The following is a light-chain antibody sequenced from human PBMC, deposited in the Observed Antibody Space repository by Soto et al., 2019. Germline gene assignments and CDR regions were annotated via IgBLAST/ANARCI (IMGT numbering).Light chain of an antibody. CDR2: GNS. CDR1: SSNIGAGYD. Sequence: QSVLTQPPSVSGAPGQRVTISRTGSSSNIGAGYDVHWYQQLPGTAPKLLIYGNSNRPSGVPDRFSGSKSGTSAPLAITGLQAEDEADYYCQSSDSSLNVFGTGTKVTVL. CDR3: QSSDSSLNV. V-gene: IGLV1-40*01. J-gene: IGLJ1*01.